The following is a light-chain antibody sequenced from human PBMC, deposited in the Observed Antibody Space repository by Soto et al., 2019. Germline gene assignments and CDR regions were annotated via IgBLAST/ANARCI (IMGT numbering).Light chain of an antibody. V-gene: IGLV2-14*01. CDR2: EVN. Sequence: QSALTQPASVSGSPGQTITISFAGTKFDIGRYDYVSWYRQHPGEVPKLIIFEVNNRPSGVSNRFSGFKSGNTASLTIFGLQVEDEGRYFCSSYTSASALGIFGGGTKLTVL. CDR1: KFDIGRYDY. CDR3: SSYTSASALGI. J-gene: IGLJ2*01.